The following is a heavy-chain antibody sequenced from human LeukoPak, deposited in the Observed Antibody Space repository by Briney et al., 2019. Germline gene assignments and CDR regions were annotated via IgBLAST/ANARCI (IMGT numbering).Heavy chain of an antibody. J-gene: IGHJ6*03. V-gene: IGHV1-18*04. CDR3: ARDYDILTGPNYYYYMDV. CDR1: GYNFTGYY. CDR2: ISAYNGNT. D-gene: IGHD3-9*01. Sequence: ASVKVSCKASGYNFTGYYMHWMRQAPGQGLEWMGWISAYNGNTNYAQKLQGRVTMTTDTSTSTAYMELRSLRSDDTAVYYCARDYDILTGPNYYYYMDVWGKGTTVTISS.